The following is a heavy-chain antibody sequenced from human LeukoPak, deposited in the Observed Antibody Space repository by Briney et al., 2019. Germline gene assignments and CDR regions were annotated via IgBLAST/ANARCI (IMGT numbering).Heavy chain of an antibody. V-gene: IGHV3-30*03. Sequence: GRSLRLSCTASRFTFSDYGMHWVRQAPGKGLEWVAFISYDGSNKYYVDSVKGRFTISRDNSKNTLYLQMNSLRAEDTAVYYCARDATTAVVVPAASYYFDYWGQGTLVTVSS. D-gene: IGHD2-2*01. CDR3: ARDATTAVVVPAASYYFDY. J-gene: IGHJ4*02. CDR1: RFTFSDYG. CDR2: ISYDGSNK.